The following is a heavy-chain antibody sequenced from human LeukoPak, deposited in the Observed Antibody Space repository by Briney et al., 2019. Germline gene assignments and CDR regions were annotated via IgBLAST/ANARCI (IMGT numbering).Heavy chain of an antibody. J-gene: IGHJ4*02. V-gene: IGHV3-30*18. CDR3: AKVGGRLGYCSGGSCFDY. CDR1: GFTFSSYG. Sequence: GGSLRLSCAASGFTFSSYGMHWVRQAPGKGLEWVAVISYDGSNKYYADSVKGRFTISRDNPKNTLYLQMNSLRAEDTAVYYCAKVGGRLGYCSGGSCFDYWGQGTLVTVSS. CDR2: ISYDGSNK. D-gene: IGHD2-15*01.